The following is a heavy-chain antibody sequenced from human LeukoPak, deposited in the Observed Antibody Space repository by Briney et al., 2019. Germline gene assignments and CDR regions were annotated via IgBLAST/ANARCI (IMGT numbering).Heavy chain of an antibody. V-gene: IGHV5-51*01. J-gene: IGHJ4*02. D-gene: IGHD6-13*01. CDR2: IYPGDSDT. CDR1: GYSFSSYW. CDR3: ARRIAAAGAFDY. Sequence: GESLKSSCKGSGYSFSSYWIGWGRQMPGEGLEWRGIIYPGDSDTTYSPSFQGQVPFSADKSISTAYLLWSSLKASDTAMYYCARRIAAAGAFDYWGQGTLVTVSS.